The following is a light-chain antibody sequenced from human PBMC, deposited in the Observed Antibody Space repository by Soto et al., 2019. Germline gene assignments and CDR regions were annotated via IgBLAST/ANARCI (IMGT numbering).Light chain of an antibody. CDR2: DVS. Sequence: QSVLTQPASVSESPGQWITISCTGTSSDVGGYNYVSWYQQHPGKAPKLMIYDVSNRPSGVSNRFSGSKSGNTASLTISGLQAEDEADYYCSSYTSSSTLYVFGTGTKVTVL. CDR1: SSDVGGYNY. J-gene: IGLJ1*01. CDR3: SSYTSSSTLYV. V-gene: IGLV2-14*01.